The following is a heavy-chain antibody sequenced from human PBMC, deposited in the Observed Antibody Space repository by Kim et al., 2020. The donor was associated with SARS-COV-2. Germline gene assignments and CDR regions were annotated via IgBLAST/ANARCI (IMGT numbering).Heavy chain of an antibody. J-gene: IGHJ3*02. V-gene: IGHV5-10-1*01. CDR3: ARQIPYDDAFDI. Sequence: NYSPSFQGHGTISADKSISTAYLQWSSLKASDTAMYYCARQIPYDDAFDIWGQGTMVTVSS. D-gene: IGHD3-22*01.